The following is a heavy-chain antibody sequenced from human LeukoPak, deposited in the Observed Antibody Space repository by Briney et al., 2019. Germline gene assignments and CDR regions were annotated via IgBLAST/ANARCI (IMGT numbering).Heavy chain of an antibody. J-gene: IGHJ3*02. CDR1: GDSISSAGYY. Sequence: SQTLSLTCTVSGDSISSAGYYWSWVRLHPGKGLEWIGYIYYSRTTYYNPSLKSRVTISLDTSENQFSLRLTSVTAADTAMYSCAKNGHLRLGELSLGDAFDIWGQGTLVTVSS. CDR2: IYYSRTT. V-gene: IGHV4-31*03. D-gene: IGHD3-16*02. CDR3: AKNGHLRLGELSLGDAFDI.